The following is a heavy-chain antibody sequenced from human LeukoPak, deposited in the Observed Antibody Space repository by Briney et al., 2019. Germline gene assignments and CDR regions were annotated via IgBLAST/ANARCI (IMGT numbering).Heavy chain of an antibody. Sequence: SETLSLTCAVYGGSFSGYYWSWIRQPPGKGLEWIGEINHSGSTNYNPSLKSRVTISVDTSKNQFSLRLSSVTAADTAVYYCSRGGYIYGGHNWFDPWGQGTLVTVSS. V-gene: IGHV4-34*01. CDR1: GGSFSGYY. CDR2: INHSGST. J-gene: IGHJ5*02. CDR3: SRGGYIYGGHNWFDP. D-gene: IGHD5-18*01.